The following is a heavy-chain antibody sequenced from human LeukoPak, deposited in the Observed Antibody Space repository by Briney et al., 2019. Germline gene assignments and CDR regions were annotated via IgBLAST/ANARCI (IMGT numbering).Heavy chain of an antibody. CDR2: ISGSGGIT. CDR1: GFTFSAYA. V-gene: IGHV3-23*01. Sequence: GVSLRLSCAASGFTFSAYAMSWVRQAPGKGLEWVSSISGSGGITYYADSVKGRFTISRDNSKNTLYLQMSSLRGEDTAVYYCAKLRMVRGVFTDYYFDYWGQGTLVTVS. D-gene: IGHD3-10*01. J-gene: IGHJ4*02. CDR3: AKLRMVRGVFTDYYFDY.